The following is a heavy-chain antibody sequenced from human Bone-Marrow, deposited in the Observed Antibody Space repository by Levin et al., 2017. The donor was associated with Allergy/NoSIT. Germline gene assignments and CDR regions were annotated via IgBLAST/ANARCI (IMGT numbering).Heavy chain of an antibody. CDR1: GYTFTSYN. V-gene: IGHV1-8*01. D-gene: IGHD2-15*01. Sequence: ASVKVSCKTSGYTFTSYNVYWVRQAPGQGLEWMGSINPNSGNTGYAQKFQGRVTVTRNSSITTAYMELSGLRSEDTAMYYCARGDCYSGSCYGPDWFDPWGQGTQVTVSS. CDR3: ARGDCYSGSCYGPDWFDP. J-gene: IGHJ5*02. CDR2: INPNSGNT.